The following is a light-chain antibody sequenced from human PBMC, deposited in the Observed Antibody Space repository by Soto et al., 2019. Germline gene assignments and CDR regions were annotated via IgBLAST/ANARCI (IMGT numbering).Light chain of an antibody. Sequence: EIVLTQSPATLSLSPGERATLSCRASQSVSSYLAWYQQKPGQPPRLLIYDASKRATGIPARFSGSGSGTDFPLTISSLEPEDFAVYYCQQRSNWPPEYTFGQGTKLEIK. CDR1: QSVSSY. CDR2: DAS. V-gene: IGKV3-11*01. CDR3: QQRSNWPPEYT. J-gene: IGKJ2*01.